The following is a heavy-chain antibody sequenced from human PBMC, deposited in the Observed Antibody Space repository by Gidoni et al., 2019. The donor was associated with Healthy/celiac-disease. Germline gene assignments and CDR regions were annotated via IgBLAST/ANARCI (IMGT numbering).Heavy chain of an antibody. CDR1: GLTFDDYA. J-gene: IGHJ4*02. Sequence: EVQLVESGGGWVQPGRSLRLSCAASGLTFDDYAMHWVRQAPGKGLEWVSGISWNSGSIGYADSVKGRFTISRDNAKNSLYLQMNSLRAEDTALYYCARSPDYYGSGSYYSFDYWGQGTLVTVSS. V-gene: IGHV3-9*01. CDR3: ARSPDYYGSGSYYSFDY. CDR2: ISWNSGSI. D-gene: IGHD3-10*01.